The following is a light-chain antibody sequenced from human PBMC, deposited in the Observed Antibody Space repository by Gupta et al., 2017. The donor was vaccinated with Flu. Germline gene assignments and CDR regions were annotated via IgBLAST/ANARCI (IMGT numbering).Light chain of an antibody. V-gene: IGKV3-15*01. CDR2: GGS. CDR3: QQDRPWPGT. J-gene: IGKJ1*01. CDR1: RGVAGN. Sequence: PATRSVASRERVTRSCRASRGVAGNLAWFQQKPGQTPRLVIYGGSARATDIPARFSGSGSGTEFTLKISGLQSEDFADYYCQQDRPWPGTFGQGTKVEI.